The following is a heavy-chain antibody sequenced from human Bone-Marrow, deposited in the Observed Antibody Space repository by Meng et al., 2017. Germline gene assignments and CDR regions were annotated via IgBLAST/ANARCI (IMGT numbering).Heavy chain of an antibody. V-gene: IGHV3-9*01. CDR1: GFTFNDYA. J-gene: IGHJ4*02. Sequence: SLKISCAASGFTFNDYAMHWVRQAPGKGLEWVSGISWDSGSIGYAESVKCRFTISRDNAQNSLYLQMNSLRAEDADLYYCANEPGDDFWSGHFAYWGQGTLVTVSS. CDR3: ANEPGDDFWSGHFAY. CDR2: ISWDSGSI. D-gene: IGHD3-3*01.